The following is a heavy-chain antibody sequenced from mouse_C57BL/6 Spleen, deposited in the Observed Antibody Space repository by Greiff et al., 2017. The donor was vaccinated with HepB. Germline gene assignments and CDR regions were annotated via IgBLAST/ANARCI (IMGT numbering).Heavy chain of an antibody. Sequence: QVHVKQPGAELVKPGASVKLSCKASGYTFTSYWMQWVKQRPGQGLEWIGEIDPSDSYTNYNQKFKGKATLTVDTSSSTAYMQLSSLTSEDSAVYYCARNGGTGGYYFDYWGQGTTLTVSS. CDR2: IDPSDSYT. J-gene: IGHJ2*01. D-gene: IGHD1-1*02. V-gene: IGHV1-50*01. CDR3: ARNGGTGGYYFDY. CDR1: GYTFTSYW.